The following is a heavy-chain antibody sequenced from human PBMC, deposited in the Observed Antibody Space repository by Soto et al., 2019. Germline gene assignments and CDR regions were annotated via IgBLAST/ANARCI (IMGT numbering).Heavy chain of an antibody. V-gene: IGHV4-31*03. CDR3: ATQGFYRMGA. Sequence: SETLSLTCTVSGGSISSGNYYWSWIRQHPRKGLEWLGYIYYSGNTYYNPSLKSRVTISLDTSKNQFSLRLSSVTAADTAVFYCATQGFYRMGAWGRGTTVTVSS. CDR1: GGSISSGNYY. CDR2: IYYSGNT. J-gene: IGHJ6*02.